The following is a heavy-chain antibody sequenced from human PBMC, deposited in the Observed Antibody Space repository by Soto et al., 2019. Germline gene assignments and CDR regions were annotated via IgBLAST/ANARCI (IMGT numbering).Heavy chain of an antibody. Sequence: TWIRQPPGKALEWLAHIFSNDEKSYSTSLKSRLTISKDTSKSQVVLTMTNMDPVDTATYYCASSRGYCSGGSCYSLFPADYWGQGTLVTVSS. CDR3: ASSRGYCSGGSCYSLFPADY. J-gene: IGHJ4*02. CDR2: IFSNDEK. D-gene: IGHD2-15*01. V-gene: IGHV2-26*01.